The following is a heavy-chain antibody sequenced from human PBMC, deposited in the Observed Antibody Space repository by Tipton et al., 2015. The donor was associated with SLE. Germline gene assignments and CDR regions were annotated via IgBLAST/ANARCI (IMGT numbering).Heavy chain of an antibody. CDR2: ITAYNGDT. V-gene: IGHV1-18*01. D-gene: IGHD1-1*01. CDR3: ARGGGTTIIDY. Sequence: QSGPEVKKPGASVKVSCKASGYTFTNYAISWVRQAPGQGLEWMGWITAYNGDTNYAQRLQGRVTMTTDTSTNTTYMELRSLESDDTAVYFCARGGGTTIIDYWGQGTLVTVSS. CDR1: GYTFTNYA. J-gene: IGHJ4*02.